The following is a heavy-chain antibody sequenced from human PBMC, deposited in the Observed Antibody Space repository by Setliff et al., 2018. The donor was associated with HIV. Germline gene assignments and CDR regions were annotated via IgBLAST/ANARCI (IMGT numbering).Heavy chain of an antibody. CDR1: GGTFSSFG. Sequence: GASVKVSCKASGGTFSSFGISWVRQAPGQGLEWMGGITPMFGTAKYAQKFQGRVTITADESTSTVYMEMSSLRSEDTDVYYCAASTEMVSFGYSYYYMDVWGKGTTVTVSS. J-gene: IGHJ6*03. D-gene: IGHD3-10*01. CDR2: ITPMFGTA. V-gene: IGHV1-69*13. CDR3: AASTEMVSFGYSYYYMDV.